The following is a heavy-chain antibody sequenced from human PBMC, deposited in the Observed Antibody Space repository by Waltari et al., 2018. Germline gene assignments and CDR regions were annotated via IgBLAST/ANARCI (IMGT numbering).Heavy chain of an antibody. CDR2: INHSGST. CDR1: GGSFSGYY. J-gene: IGHJ4*02. D-gene: IGHD6-6*01. Sequence: QVQLQQWGAGLLKPSETLSLTCAVYGGSFSGYYWSWIRQPPGKGLEWIGEINHSGSTNYNPSRKSRVTISVDTSKNQFSLKLSSVTAADTAVYYCARSVHSIAAFDYWGQGTLVTVSS. V-gene: IGHV4-34*01. CDR3: ARSVHSIAAFDY.